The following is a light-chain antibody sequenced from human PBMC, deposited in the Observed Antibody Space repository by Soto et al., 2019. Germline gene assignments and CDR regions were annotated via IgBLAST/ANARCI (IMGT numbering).Light chain of an antibody. Sequence: EIVMTQSPATLSVSPGERATLSCRASQSVSSNLAWYQQTPGQAPRLLIYGASTRATGIPDRFSGGGSGTDFSLTISRLDPEDFAVYYCQQDSSSPITVGQGTRLEIK. J-gene: IGKJ5*01. V-gene: IGKV3-20*01. CDR2: GAS. CDR3: QQDSSSPIT. CDR1: QSVSSN.